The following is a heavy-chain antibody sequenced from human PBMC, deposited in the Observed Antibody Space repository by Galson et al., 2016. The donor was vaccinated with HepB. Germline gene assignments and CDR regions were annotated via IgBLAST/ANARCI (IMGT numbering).Heavy chain of an antibody. Sequence: FTRYYMHWVRQAPGQGLEWMGIINPSAGSTSYAQRFQGRVTMTRDTFTSTVHMELSSLRSEDTAVYYCARAYDKDAFDIWGQGTMVTVSS. D-gene: IGHD5-12*01. CDR1: FTRYY. V-gene: IGHV1-46*01. J-gene: IGHJ3*02. CDR3: ARAYDKDAFDI. CDR2: INPSAGST.